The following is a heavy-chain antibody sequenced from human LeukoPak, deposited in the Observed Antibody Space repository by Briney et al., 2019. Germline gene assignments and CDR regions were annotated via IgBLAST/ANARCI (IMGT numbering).Heavy chain of an antibody. Sequence: PGGSLRLSCAASGFTVSSNYMAWVRQAPGKGLEWVSVIYGGGSTYYADSVKGRFTISRDNSKNTLYLQMNSLRAEDTAVYYCARDLKMYYDILTGYYNVPYWGQGTLVTVSS. CDR3: ARDLKMYYDILTGYYNVPY. J-gene: IGHJ4*02. CDR2: IYGGGST. V-gene: IGHV3-53*01. D-gene: IGHD3-9*01. CDR1: GFTVSSNY.